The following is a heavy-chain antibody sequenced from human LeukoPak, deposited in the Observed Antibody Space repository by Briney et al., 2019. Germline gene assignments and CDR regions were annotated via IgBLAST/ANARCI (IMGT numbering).Heavy chain of an antibody. CDR2: IHHSGNT. CDR3: ARGNIVGYSYGYLGFFDY. Sequence: SETLSLTCTVSGDSVNSGAYYWSWIRQPPGRGLEWIGSIHHSGNTDYSPSLKSRVTISVDTSKNQFSLTLSSVTAADTAVYYCARGNIVGYSYGYLGFFDYWGQGTLVPVSS. V-gene: IGHV4-61*08. CDR1: GDSVNSGAYY. D-gene: IGHD5-18*01. J-gene: IGHJ4*02.